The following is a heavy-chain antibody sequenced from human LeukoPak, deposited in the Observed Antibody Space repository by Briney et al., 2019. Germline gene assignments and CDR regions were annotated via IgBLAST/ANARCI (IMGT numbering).Heavy chain of an antibody. CDR3: AREKGTLIRAMAFEM. CDR1: GFNFNSYW. CDR2: INQDGGTK. Sequence: PGGSLRLSCAASGFNFNSYWMSWVRHTPGKGLEWVANINQDGGTKYYRDFAKGRFTISRDNAQNSLYLQINSLRAEDTAVYYCAREKGTLIRAMAFEMWGQGTMVTVSS. J-gene: IGHJ3*02. D-gene: IGHD3-10*01. V-gene: IGHV3-7*01.